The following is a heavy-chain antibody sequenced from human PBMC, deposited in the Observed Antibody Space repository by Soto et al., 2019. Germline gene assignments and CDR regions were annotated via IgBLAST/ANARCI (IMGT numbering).Heavy chain of an antibody. CDR3: ARNPPEYYDSSGYYYYYYGMDV. D-gene: IGHD3-22*01. V-gene: IGHV3-21*01. CDR1: GFTFSSYS. Sequence: GGSLRLSCAASGFTFSSYSMNWVRQAPGKGLEWVSSISSSSSYIYYADSVKGRFTISRDNAKNSLYLQMNSLRAEDTAVYYCARNPPEYYDSSGYYYYYYGMDVWGQGTTVTVSS. J-gene: IGHJ6*02. CDR2: ISSSSSYI.